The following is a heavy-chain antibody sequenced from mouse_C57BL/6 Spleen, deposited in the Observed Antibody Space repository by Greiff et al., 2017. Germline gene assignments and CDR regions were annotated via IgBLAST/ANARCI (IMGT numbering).Heavy chain of an antibody. CDR3: ARSTGYYFDC. Sequence: VQLQQSGAELVKPGASVKLSCKASGYTFTSYWMHWVKQRPGQGLEWIGMIHPNSGSTNYNEKFKSKATLTVDKSSSTAYMQLSSLTSEDSAVYYCARSTGYYFDCWGQGTTLTVSS. V-gene: IGHV1-64*01. D-gene: IGHD4-1*02. J-gene: IGHJ2*01. CDR1: GYTFTSYW. CDR2: IHPNSGST.